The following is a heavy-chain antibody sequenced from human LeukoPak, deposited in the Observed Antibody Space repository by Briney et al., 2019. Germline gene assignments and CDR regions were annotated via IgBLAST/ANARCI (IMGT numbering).Heavy chain of an antibody. J-gene: IGHJ4*02. CDR1: GASISSNNYY. D-gene: IGHD2-2*01. V-gene: IGHV4-39*07. CDR2: IYYSGST. CDR3: ARSLRVPYYFDY. Sequence: SETLSLTCTVSGASISSNNYYWGWIRQPPGKGLEWIVSIYYSGSTYYNPSLKSRITISVDTSKNQFSLKLSSVTAADTAVYYCARSLRVPYYFDYWGQGTLVTVSS.